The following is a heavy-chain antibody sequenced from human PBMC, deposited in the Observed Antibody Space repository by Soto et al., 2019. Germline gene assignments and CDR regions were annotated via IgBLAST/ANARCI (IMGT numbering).Heavy chain of an antibody. V-gene: IGHV3-13*05. J-gene: IGHJ4*02. Sequence: GGSLRLSCAASGFTFSSYDMHWVRQATGKGLEWVSAIGTAGDPYYPGSVKGRFTISRENAKNSLYLQMNSLGAGDTAVYYCARQRNSSGWPFDYWGQGTLVTVSS. D-gene: IGHD6-19*01. CDR1: GFTFSSYD. CDR3: ARQRNSSGWPFDY. CDR2: IGTAGDP.